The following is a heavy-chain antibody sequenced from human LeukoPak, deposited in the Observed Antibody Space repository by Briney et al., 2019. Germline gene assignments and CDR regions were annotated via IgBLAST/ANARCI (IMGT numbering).Heavy chain of an antibody. CDR2: ISGGGGGT. J-gene: IGHJ6*02. Sequence: GGSLRLSCAASGLTFSSYWMSWVRQAPGKGLEWVSAISGGGGGTFYADSVKGRFTISRDNSKNTLNLQMNSLSAEDTAVYYCAKDLGGKPYYYYGMDVWGQGTTVTVSS. V-gene: IGHV3-23*01. D-gene: IGHD3-16*01. CDR1: GLTFSSYW. CDR3: AKDLGGKPYYYYGMDV.